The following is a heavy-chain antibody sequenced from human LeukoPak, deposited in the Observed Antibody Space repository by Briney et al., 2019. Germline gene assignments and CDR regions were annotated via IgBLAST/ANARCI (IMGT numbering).Heavy chain of an antibody. Sequence: PGGSLRLSCAASGFTFSDYYMGWIRQPPGKGLEWIGEINHSGSTNYNPSLKSRVTISVDTSKNQFSLKLSSVTAADTAVYYCARGWGNYDFWSGYHKSRLGWFDPWGQGTLVTVSS. CDR2: INHSGST. J-gene: IGHJ5*02. D-gene: IGHD3-3*01. CDR1: GFTFSDYY. V-gene: IGHV4-34*01. CDR3: ARGWGNYDFWSGYHKSRLGWFDP.